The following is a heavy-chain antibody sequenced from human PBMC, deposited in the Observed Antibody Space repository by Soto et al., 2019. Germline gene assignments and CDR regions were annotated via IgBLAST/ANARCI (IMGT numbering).Heavy chain of an antibody. CDR1: GGSFSGCY. V-gene: IGHV4-34*01. D-gene: IGHD3-22*01. J-gene: IGHJ5*02. Sequence: PSETLSLTCAVAGGSFSGCYWSWIRQSPGKGQEWIGEINHSRSANYNRSLKSRVPITVDTSKNQFSLNLSFVTAAASAVYFCERGGNSSGGSEWCGPWGQGTLVTVSP. CDR3: ERGGNSSGGSEWCGP. CDR2: INHSRSA.